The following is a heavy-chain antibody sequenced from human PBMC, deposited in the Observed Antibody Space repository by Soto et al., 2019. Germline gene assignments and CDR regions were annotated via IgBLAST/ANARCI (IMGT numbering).Heavy chain of an antibody. J-gene: IGHJ6*02. CDR1: EFTLSRYT. D-gene: IGHD2-15*01. CDR2: ISSDGSAK. Sequence: PGGSLRLSXGVSEFTLSRYTMHWVRQAPGKGLEWVALISSDGSAKNYADSVKGRFTISRDDSLYLQMTSLRGEDTAVYYCARDGYCSGGSCLDGMDVWGQGTTVTVS. V-gene: IGHV3-30-3*01. CDR3: ARDGYCSGGSCLDGMDV.